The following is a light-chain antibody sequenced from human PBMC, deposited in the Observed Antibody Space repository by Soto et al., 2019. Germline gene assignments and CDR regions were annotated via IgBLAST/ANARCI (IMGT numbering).Light chain of an antibody. CDR2: GAS. J-gene: IGKJ5*01. V-gene: IGKV3-20*01. CDR1: QSVRSSH. CDR3: QQSYSTPIT. Sequence: EIVLTQSPGTLSLSPGERATLSCRASQSVRSSHLAWYQQKPGQAPRLLIYGASSRATGIPDRFSGSGSGTDFTLTISRLEPEDFATYYCQQSYSTPITFGQGTRLEIK.